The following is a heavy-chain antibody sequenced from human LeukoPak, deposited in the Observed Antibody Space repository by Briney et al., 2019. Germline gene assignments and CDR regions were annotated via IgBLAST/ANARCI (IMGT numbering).Heavy chain of an antibody. CDR1: GFTFSDYY. CDR2: ISSSGSFI. J-gene: IGHJ4*02. V-gene: IGHV3-11*01. CDR3: AKATGYLL. Sequence: PGGSLRLSCAASGFTFSDYYMSWIRQAPGKGLEWVSYISSSGSFIYYADSVKGRFTISRANSENTLCLQMNNLRAEDTAVYYCAKATGYLLWGQGTLVTVSS. D-gene: IGHD1-14*01.